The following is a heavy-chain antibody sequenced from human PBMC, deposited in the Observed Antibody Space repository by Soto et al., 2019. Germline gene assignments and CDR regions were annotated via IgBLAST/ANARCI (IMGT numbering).Heavy chain of an antibody. Sequence: GGSLRLSCAASGFTFSSYGMHWVRQAPGKGLEWVAVIWYDGSNKYYADSVKGRFTISRDNSKNTLYLQMNSLRAEDTAVYYCARDLSWELGLGGGLDYWGQGTLVTVSS. V-gene: IGHV3-33*01. CDR3: ARDLSWELGLGGGLDY. CDR2: IWYDGSNK. D-gene: IGHD1-26*01. CDR1: GFTFSSYG. J-gene: IGHJ4*02.